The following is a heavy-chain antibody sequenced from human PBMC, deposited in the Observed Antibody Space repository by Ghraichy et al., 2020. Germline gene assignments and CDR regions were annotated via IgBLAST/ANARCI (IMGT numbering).Heavy chain of an antibody. CDR1: GFSFTGYA. V-gene: IGHV3-23*01. Sequence: ETLSLTCAASGFSFTGYAMNWVRQAPGKGLEWVSAISGSGASPSYADSVKGPFTISRDNSKNTLFLQMNNLRVEDAARYYCAKATRGYTSSWADYWGQGALVTVSS. CDR3: AKATRGYTSSWADY. J-gene: IGHJ4*02. CDR2: ISGSGASP. D-gene: IGHD6-13*01.